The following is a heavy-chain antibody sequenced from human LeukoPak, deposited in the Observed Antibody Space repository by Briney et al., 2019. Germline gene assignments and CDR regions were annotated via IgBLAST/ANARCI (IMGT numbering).Heavy chain of an antibody. V-gene: IGHV3-7*01. D-gene: IGHD3-9*01. CDR1: GFTFSSYW. CDR2: IKQDGSEK. Sequence: PGGSLRLSCAASGFTFSSYWMSWVRQAPGKGLEWVANIKQDGSEKYYVDSVKGRFTISRDNAKNSLYLQMNSLRAEDTAVYYCATGYYDILTGYGPDDYWGQGTLVTVSS. J-gene: IGHJ4*02. CDR3: ATGYYDILTGYGPDDY.